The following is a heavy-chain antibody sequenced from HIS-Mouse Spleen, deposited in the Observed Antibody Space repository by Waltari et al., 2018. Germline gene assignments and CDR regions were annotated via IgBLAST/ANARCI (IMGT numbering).Heavy chain of an antibody. J-gene: IGHJ4*02. CDR3: AKDRYDYGDYYFDY. D-gene: IGHD4-17*01. CDR1: GFTVSSYA. V-gene: IGHV3-23*01. CDR2: ISGSGGGT. Sequence: EVQLLESGGGLVQPGGSLRRSCAASGFTVSSYACSWVRQAPGKGLEWVSAISGSGGGTYYADSVKGRFTISRDNSKNTLYLQMNSLRAEDTAVYYCAKDRYDYGDYYFDYWGQGTLVTVSS.